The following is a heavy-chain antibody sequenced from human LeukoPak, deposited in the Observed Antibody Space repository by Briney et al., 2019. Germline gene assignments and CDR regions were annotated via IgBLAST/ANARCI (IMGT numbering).Heavy chain of an antibody. CDR2: ISAYNGNT. J-gene: IGHJ4*02. V-gene: IGHV1-18*01. Sequence: ASVKVSCKASGYTFTSYGISWERQAPGQGLEWMGWISAYNGNTNYAQKFQGRVTITTDESTSTAYMELSSLRSEDTAVYYCARGTTAMVLHYFDYWGQGTLVTVSS. D-gene: IGHD5-18*01. CDR3: ARGTTAMVLHYFDY. CDR1: GYTFTSYG.